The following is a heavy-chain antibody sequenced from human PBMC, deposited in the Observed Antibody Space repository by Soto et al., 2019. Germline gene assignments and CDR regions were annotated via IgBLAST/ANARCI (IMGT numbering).Heavy chain of an antibody. J-gene: IGHJ4*02. Sequence: KASETLSLTCAVYGGSFSGYYWSWIRQPPGKGLEWIGEINHSGSTNYNPSLKSRVTISVDTSRNQFSLKLSSVTAADTAVYYCARGGLGAFWSGYYLPFDYWGQGTMVTVYS. CDR2: INHSGST. CDR3: ARGGLGAFWSGYYLPFDY. V-gene: IGHV4-34*01. D-gene: IGHD3-3*01. CDR1: GGSFSGYY.